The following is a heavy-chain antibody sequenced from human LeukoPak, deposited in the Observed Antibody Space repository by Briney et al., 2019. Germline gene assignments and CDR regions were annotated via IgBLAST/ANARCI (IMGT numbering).Heavy chain of an antibody. CDR2: INPSKGDT. J-gene: IGHJ6*02. Sequence: ASVQLSCKTSGYTFTTHLVHWVRQAPGQGLEWMGRINPSKGDTHYAQKFQGRVTMTRDTSTSTVYMELSSLRSEDTAVYYCARPHIRTITMVRDYYYYYGMDVWGQGTTVTVSS. CDR1: GYTFTTHL. CDR3: ARPHIRTITMVRDYYYYYGMDV. V-gene: IGHV1-46*01. D-gene: IGHD3-10*01.